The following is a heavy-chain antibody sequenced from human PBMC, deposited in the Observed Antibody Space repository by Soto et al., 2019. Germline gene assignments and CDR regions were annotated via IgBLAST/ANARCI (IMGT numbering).Heavy chain of an antibody. V-gene: IGHV4-59*01. D-gene: IGHD1-7*01. J-gene: IGHJ3*02. Sequence: SETLSLTCTVSGGSISSYYWSWIRQPPGKGLEWIGYIYYSGSTNYNPSLKSRVTISVDTSKNQFSLKLSSVTAADTAVYYCVKITGTNPDDAFDIWGQGTMVTVSS. CDR3: VKITGTNPDDAFDI. CDR2: IYYSGST. CDR1: GGSISSYY.